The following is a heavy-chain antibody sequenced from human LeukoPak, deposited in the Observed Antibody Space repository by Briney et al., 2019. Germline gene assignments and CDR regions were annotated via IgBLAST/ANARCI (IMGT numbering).Heavy chain of an antibody. V-gene: IGHV4-39*07. CDR3: ARGPLKFDY. Sequence: PSETLSLTCTVSGGSISSGSYYWSWIRQPPGKGLEWIGEINHSGSTNYNPSLKSRVTISVDTSKNQFSLKLSSVTAADTAVYYCARGPLKFDYWGQGTLVTVSS. J-gene: IGHJ4*02. CDR1: GGSISSGSYY. CDR2: INHSGST.